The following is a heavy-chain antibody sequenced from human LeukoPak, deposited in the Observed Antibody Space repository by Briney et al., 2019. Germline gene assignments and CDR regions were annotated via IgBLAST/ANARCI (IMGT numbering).Heavy chain of an antibody. Sequence: PGGSLRLSCAVSGFTFSSYAMHWVRQAPGKGLEWVAVISYDGSNKYYADSVKGRFTISRDNSKNTLYLQMNSLRAEDTAVYYCARESIVVVTATYYFDYWGQGTLVTVSS. J-gene: IGHJ4*02. CDR3: ARESIVVVTATYYFDY. D-gene: IGHD2-21*02. V-gene: IGHV3-30-3*01. CDR2: ISYDGSNK. CDR1: GFTFSSYA.